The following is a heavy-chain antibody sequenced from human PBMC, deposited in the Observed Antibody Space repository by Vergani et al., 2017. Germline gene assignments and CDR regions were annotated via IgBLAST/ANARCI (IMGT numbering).Heavy chain of an antibody. V-gene: IGHV3-7*01. Sequence: EVQLVESGGGLVKPGGSLRLSCAASGFTFSSYSMNWVRQAPGKGLEWVANIKQDGSEKYYVDSVKGRFTISRDNAKNSLYLQMNSLRAEDTAVYYCARESSSSWYSGAFDIWGQGTMVTVSS. J-gene: IGHJ3*02. CDR2: IKQDGSEK. D-gene: IGHD6-13*01. CDR1: GFTFSSYS. CDR3: ARESSSSWYSGAFDI.